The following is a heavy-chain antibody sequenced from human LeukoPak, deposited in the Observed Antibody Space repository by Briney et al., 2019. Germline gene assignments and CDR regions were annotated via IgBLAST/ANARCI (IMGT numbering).Heavy chain of an antibody. D-gene: IGHD6-19*01. CDR1: GFTFSSYG. CDR2: ISYDGSNK. CDR3: ALSGWHGGLYYYYGMDV. V-gene: IGHV3-30*03. J-gene: IGHJ6*02. Sequence: GGSLRLSCAASGFTFSSYGMHWVRQAPGKGLEWVAVISYDGSNKYYADSVKGRFTISRDNSKNTLYLQMNSLRAEDTAVYYCALSGWHGGLYYYYGMDVWGQGTTVTGSS.